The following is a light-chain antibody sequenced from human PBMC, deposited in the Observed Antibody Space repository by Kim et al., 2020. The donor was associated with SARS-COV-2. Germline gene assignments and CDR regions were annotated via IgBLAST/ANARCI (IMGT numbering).Light chain of an antibody. V-gene: IGLV2-11*01. J-gene: IGLJ2*01. CDR3: CSYAGYYTLV. CDR1: RSDIGSYNY. CDR2: DVS. Sequence: QSVLTQPRSVSGSRGQSVTISCTGTRSDIGSYNYISWYQQHPGKTPKLLIYDVSKRPSGVPDRFSASKSGNTASLTISGLQAEDEADYYCCSYAGYYTLVFGGGTQLTVL.